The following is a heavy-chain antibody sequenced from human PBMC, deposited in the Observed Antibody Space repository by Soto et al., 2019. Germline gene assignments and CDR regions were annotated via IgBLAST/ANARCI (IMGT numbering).Heavy chain of an antibody. J-gene: IGHJ4*02. Sequence: QVQLQESGPGRVKPSQTLSVTCTVSGGSISSGGSYWSWIRHHPGKGLEWIGYIHYSGTTYYNPSLKSRVTISIDTSKKQFSLKLSSVTAADTAVYYCARDRDSYGFHDYWGQGTLVTVSS. CDR1: GGSISSGGSY. V-gene: IGHV4-31*03. D-gene: IGHD5-18*01. CDR2: IHYSGTT. CDR3: ARDRDSYGFHDY.